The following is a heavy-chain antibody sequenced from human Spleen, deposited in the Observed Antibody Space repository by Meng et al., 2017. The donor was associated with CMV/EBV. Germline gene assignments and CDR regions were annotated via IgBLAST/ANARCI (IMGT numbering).Heavy chain of an antibody. Sequence: SETLSLTCTVSGASISTYYWSWIRQPPGKGLEWIGNIHYSGSTNYNPSLKGRVTMSVATSEDQFSLRLNSVTAADTAVYYCARGHTNSGSFVGYYDMDVWGQGTTVTVSS. D-gene: IGHD1-26*01. CDR1: GASISTYY. CDR2: IHYSGST. V-gene: IGHV4-59*01. J-gene: IGHJ6*02. CDR3: ARGHTNSGSFVGYYDMDV.